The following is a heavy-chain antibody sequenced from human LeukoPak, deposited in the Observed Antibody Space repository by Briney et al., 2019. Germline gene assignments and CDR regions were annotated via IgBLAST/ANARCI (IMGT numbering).Heavy chain of an antibody. Sequence: SETLSLTCTVSGGSISSSSYYWGWIRQPPGKGLEWIGSIYYSGSTYYNPSLKSRVTISVDTSKNQFSLKLSSVTAADTAVYYCATRSRGYSYGYLIYWGQGTLVTVSS. V-gene: IGHV4-39*07. CDR1: GGSISSSSYY. CDR2: IYYSGST. CDR3: ATRSRGYSYGYLIY. D-gene: IGHD5-18*01. J-gene: IGHJ4*02.